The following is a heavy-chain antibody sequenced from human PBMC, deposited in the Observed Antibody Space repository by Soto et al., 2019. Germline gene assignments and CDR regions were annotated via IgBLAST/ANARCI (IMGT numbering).Heavy chain of an antibody. V-gene: IGHV4-4*02. CDR3: ASHLVMAGTRGFDH. Sequence: QVQLQESGPGLVKPSGTLSLTCAVSSGSVFSSNWWSWVRLPPGKGLEWIGETRNSGGANYNPSLEGRVTITVDGSRNHIFLELSSVTAADTAVYYCASHLVMAGTRGFDHWGLGTVVTVSS. D-gene: IGHD6-19*01. J-gene: IGHJ4*02. CDR2: TRNSGGA. CDR1: SGSVFSSNW.